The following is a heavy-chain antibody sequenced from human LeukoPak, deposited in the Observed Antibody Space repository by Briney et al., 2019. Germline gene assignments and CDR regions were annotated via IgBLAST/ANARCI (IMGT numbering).Heavy chain of an antibody. CDR3: AKAGPGYTEPSSVHY. D-gene: IGHD5-18*01. J-gene: IGHJ4*02. CDR1: GFPFSNPG. Sequence: GGSLRLSCAASGFPFSNPGMHWVRQAPGKGLEWVAFIRYDGSNEIYADSVKGRFTISRDNSKNTLYLQMDSLRAEDTAVFYCAKAGPGYTEPSSVHYWVQGTLVTVSS. V-gene: IGHV3-30*02. CDR2: IRYDGSNE.